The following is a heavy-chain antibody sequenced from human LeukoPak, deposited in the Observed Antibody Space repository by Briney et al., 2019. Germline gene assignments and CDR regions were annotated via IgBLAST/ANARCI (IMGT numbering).Heavy chain of an antibody. D-gene: IGHD5-18*01. CDR3: ARDRSMWDTAMVTSLIDY. CDR1: GFTFSSYG. V-gene: IGHV3-33*01. J-gene: IGHJ4*02. Sequence: PGGSLRLSCAASGFTFSSYGMHWVRQAPGKGLEWVAVIWYDGSNKYYADSVKGRFTISRDNSKNTLYLQMNSLRAEDTAVYYCARDRSMWDTAMVTSLIDYWGQGTLVPVFS. CDR2: IWYDGSNK.